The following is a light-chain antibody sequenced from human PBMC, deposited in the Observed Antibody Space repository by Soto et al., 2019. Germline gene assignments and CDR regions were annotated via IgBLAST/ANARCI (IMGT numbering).Light chain of an antibody. J-gene: IGLJ1*01. CDR1: SSDVGGYNY. CDR3: SSYTSSSTRLYV. CDR2: DVS. Sequence: QSALTQPASVSGSPGQSITISCTGTSSDVGGYNYVSWYQQHPGKAPKLMIHDVSNRPSGVSNRCSGSKSGNTASLTISGLQAEDEADYCCSSYTSSSTRLYVFGTGTKLTVL. V-gene: IGLV2-14*01.